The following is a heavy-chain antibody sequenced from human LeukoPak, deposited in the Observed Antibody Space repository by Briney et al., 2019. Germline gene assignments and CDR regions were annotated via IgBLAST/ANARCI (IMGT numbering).Heavy chain of an antibody. CDR1: GFTFSSYW. Sequence: GGSLRLSCAASGFTFSSYWMHWVRQAPGKGLVWVSRINSDGSSTSYADSVKGRFTISRDNAKNTLYLQMNRLRAEDTAVYYCARGNDFWSGYYRAPDYWGQGTLVTVSS. CDR3: ARGNDFWSGYYRAPDY. CDR2: INSDGSST. J-gene: IGHJ4*02. D-gene: IGHD3-3*01. V-gene: IGHV3-74*01.